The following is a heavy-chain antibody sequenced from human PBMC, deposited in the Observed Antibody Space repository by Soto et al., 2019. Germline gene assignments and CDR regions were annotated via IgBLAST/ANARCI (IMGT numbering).Heavy chain of an antibody. D-gene: IGHD3-22*01. Sequence: TSETLSLTCTVSGGSISSSSYYWGWLRQPPGKGLEWIGSIYYSGSTYYNPSLKSRVTISVDTSKNQFSLKLSSVTAADTAVYYCARQVDSRYYDSSGLFDYWGQGTLVIVSS. CDR1: GGSISSSSYY. CDR2: IYYSGST. J-gene: IGHJ4*02. CDR3: ARQVDSRYYDSSGLFDY. V-gene: IGHV4-39*01.